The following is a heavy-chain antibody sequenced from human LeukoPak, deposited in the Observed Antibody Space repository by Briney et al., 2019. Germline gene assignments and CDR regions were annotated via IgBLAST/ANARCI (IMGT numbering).Heavy chain of an antibody. V-gene: IGHV4-39*02. J-gene: IGHJ5*02. CDR3: AREDTAQNWFDP. CDR1: GGSISSSSYY. Sequence: PSETLSLTCTVSGGSISSSSYYWGWIRQPPGKGLEWIGSIYYSGSTYYNPSLKSRVTISVDTSKNQFSLKLSSVTAADTAVYSCAREDTAQNWFDPWGQGTLVTVSS. CDR2: IYYSGST. D-gene: IGHD5-18*01.